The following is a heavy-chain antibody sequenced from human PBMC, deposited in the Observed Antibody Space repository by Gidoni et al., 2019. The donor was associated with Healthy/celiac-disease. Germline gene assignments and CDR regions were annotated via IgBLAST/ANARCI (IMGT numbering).Heavy chain of an antibody. D-gene: IGHD6-13*01. CDR3: AREVVAAAPKRNWFDP. J-gene: IGHJ5*02. CDR1: GGSISSYY. V-gene: IGHV4-4*07. Sequence: QVQLQESGPGLVKPSETLSLTCTVSGGSISSYYWSWIRQPAGKGLEWIGRIYTSGSTNYNPSLKSRVTMSVDTSKNQFSLKLSSVTAADTAVYYCAREVVAAAPKRNWFDPWGQGTLVTVSS. CDR2: IYTSGST.